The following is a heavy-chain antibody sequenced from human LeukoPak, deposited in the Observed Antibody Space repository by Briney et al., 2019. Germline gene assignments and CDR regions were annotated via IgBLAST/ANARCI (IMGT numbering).Heavy chain of an antibody. CDR3: AKDADISVELVVITSFDS. Sequence: TGGSLRLSCAASGFTFSTYGMSWVRQAAGKGLEWVSAMSGSGGTTYYADSVKGRFTISRDNSKNTLYLQMNSLRAEDTALYYCAKDADISVELVVITSFDSWGQGTLVTVSS. CDR2: MSGSGGTT. V-gene: IGHV3-23*01. CDR1: GFTFSTYG. D-gene: IGHD3-22*01. J-gene: IGHJ4*02.